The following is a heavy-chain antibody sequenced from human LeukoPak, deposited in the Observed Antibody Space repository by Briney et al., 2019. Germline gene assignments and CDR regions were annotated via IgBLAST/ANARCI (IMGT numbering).Heavy chain of an antibody. J-gene: IGHJ6*02. Sequence: SETLSLTCTVSGGSISSYYWSWIRQPPGNGLEWIGYIYYSGITNYNPSLKSRVTMSVDTSKNQFSLNLSSVTAADTAVYYCARDSRYCNSISCYGRPGYYGLDVWGQGTTVTVSS. CDR3: ARDSRYCNSISCYGRPGYYGLDV. CDR1: GGSISSYY. V-gene: IGHV4-59*01. CDR2: IYYSGIT. D-gene: IGHD2-2*01.